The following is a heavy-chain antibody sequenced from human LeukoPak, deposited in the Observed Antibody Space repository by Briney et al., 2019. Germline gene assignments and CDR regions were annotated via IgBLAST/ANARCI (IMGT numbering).Heavy chain of an antibody. CDR3: AKEYGDYGPDWFDP. J-gene: IGHJ5*02. D-gene: IGHD4-17*01. Sequence: GASLRLSCAASGFTFSNYAMNWVRQAPGKGLEWVSGISASDGNTYYADSVKGRFTISRDNSKNTLYLQMHSLRAEDTAVYYCAKEYGDYGPDWFDPWGQGNLVTVSS. CDR2: ISASDGNT. CDR1: GFTFSNYA. V-gene: IGHV3-23*01.